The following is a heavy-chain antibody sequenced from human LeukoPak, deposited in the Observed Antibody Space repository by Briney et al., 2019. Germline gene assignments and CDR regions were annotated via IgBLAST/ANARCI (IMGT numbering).Heavy chain of an antibody. CDR2: TYYRSKWYN. CDR1: GDSVSSNSAA. D-gene: IGHD2-15*01. V-gene: IGHV6-1*01. CDR3: ARAGGYCSGGSCPNWFDP. Sequence: SQTLSLTCAISGDSVSSNSAAWNWIRQSPSRGLEWLGRTYYRSKWYNDYAVSVKSRITINPDTSKNQFSLQLNSVTPEDTAVYYCARAGGYCSGGSCPNWFDPWGQGTLVTVSS. J-gene: IGHJ5*02.